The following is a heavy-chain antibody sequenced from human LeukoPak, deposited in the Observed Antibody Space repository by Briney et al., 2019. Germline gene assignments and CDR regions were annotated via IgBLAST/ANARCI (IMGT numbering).Heavy chain of an antibody. D-gene: IGHD2-2*01. Sequence: ASVKVSCKASGGTFSSYAISWVRQAPGQGLEWMGGIIPILGTANYAQKFQGRVTITADESTSTAYMELSSLRSEDTAVYYCARYCSSTSCYQADYYYYGMDVWGQGTTVTVSS. CDR2: IIPILGTA. CDR3: ARYCSSTSCYQADYYYYGMDV. V-gene: IGHV1-69*13. CDR1: GGTFSSYA. J-gene: IGHJ6*02.